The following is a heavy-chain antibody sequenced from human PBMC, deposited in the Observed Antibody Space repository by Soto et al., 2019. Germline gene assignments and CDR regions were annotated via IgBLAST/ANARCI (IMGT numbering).Heavy chain of an antibody. D-gene: IGHD2-15*01. CDR3: AKNSSLGYCSGGSCSLYYYYGMDV. Sequence: EVQLLESGGGLVQPGGSLRLSCAASGFTFSSYXXXWXRQAPGKGLEWVSAISGSGGSTYYADSVKGRFTISRDNSKNTLYLQMNSLRAEDTAVYYCAKNSSLGYCSGGSCSLYYYYGMDVWGQGTTVTVSS. J-gene: IGHJ6*02. CDR1: GFTFSSYX. V-gene: IGHV3-23*01. CDR2: ISGSGGST.